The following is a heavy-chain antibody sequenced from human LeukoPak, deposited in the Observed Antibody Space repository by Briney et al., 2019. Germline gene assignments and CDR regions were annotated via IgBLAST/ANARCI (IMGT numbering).Heavy chain of an antibody. J-gene: IGHJ4*02. Sequence: GGSLRLSCAASGFTFSSYAMHWVRQAPGKGLEWVAVISYDGSNKYYADSVKGRFTISRDNSKNTLYLQMNSLRAEDTAVYYCARDRYYYDSSGYYQFDYWGQGTLVTVSS. V-gene: IGHV3-30-3*01. D-gene: IGHD3-22*01. CDR1: GFTFSSYA. CDR3: ARDRYYYDSSGYYQFDY. CDR2: ISYDGSNK.